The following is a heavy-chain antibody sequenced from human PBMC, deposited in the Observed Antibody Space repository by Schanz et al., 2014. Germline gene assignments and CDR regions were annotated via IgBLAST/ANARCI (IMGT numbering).Heavy chain of an antibody. J-gene: IGHJ4*02. CDR3: VRDELLWFGEVLSLDY. D-gene: IGHD3-10*01. V-gene: IGHV3-23*01. CDR2: ISGSGTTT. CDR1: GFTFNIYA. Sequence: EAQLLDSGGGLAQPGGSLRLSCAASGFTFNIYAMSWVRQAPGKGLEWVAGISGSGTTTYYAASVKGRFTISRDNSKNTLYLEMNSLRVEDTALYYCVRDELLWFGEVLSLDYWGQGALVTVSS.